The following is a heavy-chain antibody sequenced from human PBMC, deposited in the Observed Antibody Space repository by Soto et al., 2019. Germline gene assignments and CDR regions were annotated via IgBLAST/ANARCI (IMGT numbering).Heavy chain of an antibody. CDR1: GFTFSSYG. V-gene: IGHV3-33*01. D-gene: IGHD3-22*01. CDR2: IWYDGSNK. Sequence: QVQLVESGGGVVQPGRSLRLSCAASGFTFSSYGMHWVRQAPCKGLEWVSVIWYDGSNKYYSDSVKGRFTISRDNSKNTLYLQMNSLGSEDTAVYYCARDLAVDYYDSSGYYQHWGQGTLVTVSS. CDR3: ARDLAVDYYDSSGYYQH. J-gene: IGHJ1*01.